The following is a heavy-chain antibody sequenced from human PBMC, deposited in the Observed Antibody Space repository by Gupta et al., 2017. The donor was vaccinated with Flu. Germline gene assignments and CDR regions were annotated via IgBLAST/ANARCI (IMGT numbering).Heavy chain of an antibody. CDR1: ISSGSYY. Sequence: ISSGSYYWGWIRQPPGKGLDWIGSIYYSGSPYYNPDLKSRVTISVDTSKNQFSLKLSSVTAADTAVYYCARLGYSSSWVDSWGQGTLVTVSS. CDR3: ARLGYSSSWVDS. V-gene: IGHV4-39*01. J-gene: IGHJ4*02. D-gene: IGHD6-13*01. CDR2: IYYSGSP.